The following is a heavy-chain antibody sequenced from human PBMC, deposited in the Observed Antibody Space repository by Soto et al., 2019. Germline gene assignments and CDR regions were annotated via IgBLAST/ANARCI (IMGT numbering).Heavy chain of an antibody. CDR2: ISSSSSYI. V-gene: IGHV3-21*01. J-gene: IGHJ4*02. D-gene: IGHD3-22*01. Sequence: GGSLRLSCAASGFTLSSYSMNWVRQAPGKGLEWVSSISSSSSYIYYADSVKGRFTISRDNAKNSLYLQMNSLRAEDTAVYYCARFYDSGGYYFDYWGQGTLVTVSS. CDR1: GFTLSSYS. CDR3: ARFYDSGGYYFDY.